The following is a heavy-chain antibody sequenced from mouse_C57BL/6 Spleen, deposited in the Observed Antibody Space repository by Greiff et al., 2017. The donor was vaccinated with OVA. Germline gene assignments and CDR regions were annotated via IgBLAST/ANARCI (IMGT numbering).Heavy chain of an antibody. CDR2: IYPSDSYT. Sequence: VQLQQPGAELVKPGASVKLSCKASGYTFTSYWMQWVKQRPGQGLEWIGEIYPSDSYTNYNQKFKGKATLTVDTSSSTAYMQLSSLTSEDSAVYYCARSDYSNPSWFAYWGQGTLVTVSA. CDR3: ARSDYSNPSWFAY. V-gene: IGHV1-50*01. J-gene: IGHJ3*01. CDR1: GYTFTSYW. D-gene: IGHD2-5*01.